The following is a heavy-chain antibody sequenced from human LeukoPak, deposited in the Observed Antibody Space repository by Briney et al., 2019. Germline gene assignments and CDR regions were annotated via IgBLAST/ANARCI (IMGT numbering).Heavy chain of an antibody. CDR1: GVSISSSNPY. D-gene: IGHD3/OR15-3a*01. J-gene: IGHJ4*02. CDR3: ARQTGSGLFILP. CDR2: IYYSGNT. V-gene: IGHV4-39*01. Sequence: SETLSLSCTDSGVSISSSNPYWGSIRQPPGKGLEWIGSIYYSGNTYYNASLKSQVSISIDTSKNQFSLRLTSVTAADTAVYYCARQTGSGLFILPGGQGTLVTVSS.